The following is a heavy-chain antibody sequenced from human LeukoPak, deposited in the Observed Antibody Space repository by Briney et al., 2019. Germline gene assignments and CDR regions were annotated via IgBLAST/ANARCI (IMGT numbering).Heavy chain of an antibody. Sequence: GGSLRLSCAASGFTFSTYAMIWVRQAPEKGLEWVSAISGSGDSTYYTESVKGRFTISRDNSKNTVYLQMNNLRAEDTAVYYCAKDRGYWGQGTLVTVSS. CDR2: ISGSGDST. CDR1: GFTFSTYA. J-gene: IGHJ4*02. CDR3: AKDRGY. V-gene: IGHV3-23*01.